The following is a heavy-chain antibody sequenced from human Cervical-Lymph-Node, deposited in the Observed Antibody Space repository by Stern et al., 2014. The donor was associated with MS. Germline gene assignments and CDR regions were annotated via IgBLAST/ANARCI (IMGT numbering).Heavy chain of an antibody. V-gene: IGHV5-51*03. J-gene: IGHJ4*02. CDR2: IYPGDSDT. CDR3: ATAPPRGYTYGNFDY. Sequence: EVQLVESGTEVKKPGESLKISCKGSGYSFSNYWIGWVRQMPGKGLEWIGMIYPGDSDTRYSPSFQGQVTISADKSINTAYLQWSSLKASDTAIYYCATAPPRGYTYGNFDYWGQGTLVTVSS. D-gene: IGHD5-18*01. CDR1: GYSFSNYW.